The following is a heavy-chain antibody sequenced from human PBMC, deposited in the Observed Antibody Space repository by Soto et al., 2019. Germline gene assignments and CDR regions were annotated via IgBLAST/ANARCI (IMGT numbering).Heavy chain of an antibody. D-gene: IGHD6-13*01. CDR3: AAGEASSRNLAPYYLDF. J-gene: IGHJ4*02. CDR1: GGSMRNYF. CDR2: IHYSGTT. Sequence: GTLSLTCTVSGGSMRNYFWTWIRQPPGKGLEWIGYIHYSGTTSFFPSYNPSLRSRVTISEDTSKNQFSLKLLSVTTADTAVYFCAAGEASSRNLAPYYLDFWGQGTLVTVSS. V-gene: IGHV4-59*01.